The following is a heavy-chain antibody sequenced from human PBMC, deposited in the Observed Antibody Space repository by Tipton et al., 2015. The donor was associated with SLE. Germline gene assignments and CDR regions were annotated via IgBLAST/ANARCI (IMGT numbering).Heavy chain of an antibody. CDR3: AKELRELELRPVDFDY. Sequence: SLRLSCAASGFTFSSYAMSWARQAPGKGLEWVSAISGSGGSTYYADSVKGRFTISRDNSKNTLYLQMNSLRAEDTAVYYCAKELRELELRPVDFDYWGQGTLVTVSS. J-gene: IGHJ4*02. CDR2: ISGSGGST. D-gene: IGHD1-7*01. CDR1: GFTFSSYA. V-gene: IGHV3-23*01.